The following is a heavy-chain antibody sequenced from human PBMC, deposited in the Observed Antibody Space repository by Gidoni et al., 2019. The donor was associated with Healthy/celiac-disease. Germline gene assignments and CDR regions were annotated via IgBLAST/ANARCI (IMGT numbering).Heavy chain of an antibody. CDR2: FDPEDGET. Sequence: QVQLVQSGAEVKKPGASVKVSCKVSGYTPTELSMHWVRQAPGKGLEWMGGFDPEDGETIYAQKFQGRVTMTEDTSTDTAYMELSSLRSEDTAEYYCATGIFRLGLTTSLDYWGQGTLVTVSS. CDR1: GYTPTELS. D-gene: IGHD3-16*01. V-gene: IGHV1-24*01. CDR3: ATGIFRLGLTTSLDY. J-gene: IGHJ4*02.